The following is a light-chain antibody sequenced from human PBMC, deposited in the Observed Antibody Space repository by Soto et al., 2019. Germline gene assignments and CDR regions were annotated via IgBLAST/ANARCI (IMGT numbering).Light chain of an antibody. CDR1: QRISSH. J-gene: IGKJ1*01. Sequence: DIQLTQSPSSLSASVGDRVTITCRASQRISSHLNWYQQKLGKAPKLVIYGASNLQSGVPSRFSGSGSGTDFTLTIDSLQPEDFATYYCQQSYSTLRTFGQGTKVEVK. CDR3: QQSYSTLRT. CDR2: GAS. V-gene: IGKV1-39*01.